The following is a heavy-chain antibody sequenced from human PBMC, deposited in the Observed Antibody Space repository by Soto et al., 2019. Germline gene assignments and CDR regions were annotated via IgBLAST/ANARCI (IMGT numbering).Heavy chain of an antibody. J-gene: IGHJ6*02. V-gene: IGHV1-8*01. CDR3: ARGEAYCGGDCYSNYYSYGMDV. CDR1: EYTFTSYD. D-gene: IGHD2-21*02. Sequence: QVQLVQSGAEVKKPGASVKVSCKASEYTFTSYDINWVRQATGQGLERMGWMNPNPGNTGYAQQFQDRVTMIRNTSLRTVYMELSSRRSEDTAVYYCARGEAYCGGDCYSNYYSYGMDVWGQGTTVTVSS. CDR2: MNPNPGNT.